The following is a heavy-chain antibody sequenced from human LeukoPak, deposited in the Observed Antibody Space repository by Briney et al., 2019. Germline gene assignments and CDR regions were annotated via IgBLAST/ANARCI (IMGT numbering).Heavy chain of an antibody. D-gene: IGHD1-26*01. V-gene: IGHV3-21*01. Sequence: GGSLRLSCAASGLTFSTYNMNWVRQAPGNGLEWVSSISGSSSYIYYADSGKGRFTISRDNAKNSLYLQMDSLGPEDTAVYYCARDPYSGNYGTYYYYYMDVWGKGTTVTISS. CDR2: ISGSSSYI. CDR1: GLTFSTYN. J-gene: IGHJ6*03. CDR3: ARDPYSGNYGTYYYYYMDV.